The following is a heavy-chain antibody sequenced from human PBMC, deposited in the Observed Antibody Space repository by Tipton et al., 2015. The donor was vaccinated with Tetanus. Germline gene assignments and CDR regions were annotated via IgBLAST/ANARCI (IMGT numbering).Heavy chain of an antibody. J-gene: IGHJ5*02. D-gene: IGHD2/OR15-2a*01. Sequence: TLSPTCTVSGASISDKKYYWGWIRQAPGKGLEWIASIYFEGSTYYSPSLRSRLTIDVDTSQNLFSLRLASVTAADTAVYYCARHLYGYWFDPWGQGAPVTVSS. CDR2: IYFEGST. V-gene: IGHV4-39*02. CDR3: ARHLYGYWFDP. CDR1: GASISDKKYY.